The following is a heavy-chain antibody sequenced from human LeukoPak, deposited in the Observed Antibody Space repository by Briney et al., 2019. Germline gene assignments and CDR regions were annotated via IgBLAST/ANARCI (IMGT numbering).Heavy chain of an antibody. J-gene: IGHJ4*02. CDR2: ISGRSTST. V-gene: IGHV3-23*01. CDR3: AINLGPYSSGWEGPFDY. Sequence: GGSLRLSCAASGFTFNSYAMSWVRQAPGKGLEWVSGISGRSTSTYYADSVKGRFTISRDNSKNTLYLQMNSLRAEDTAVYYCAINLGPYSSGWEGPFDYWGQGTLVTVSS. D-gene: IGHD6-19*01. CDR1: GFTFNSYA.